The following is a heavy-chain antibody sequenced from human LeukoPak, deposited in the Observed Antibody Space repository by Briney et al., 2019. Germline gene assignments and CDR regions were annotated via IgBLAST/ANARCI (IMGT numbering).Heavy chain of an antibody. CDR3: ARAPWALSGYYYMDV. CDR1: VYTFTGYY. CDR2: INTNSGGT. Sequence: GASVKVSCKASVYTFTGYYMHWVRQAPGQGLEWRGWINTNSGGTNYAQKFQGRVTMTRDTSISTAYMELSRLRSDDTAVYYCARAPWALSGYYYMDVWGKGTTVTVSS. D-gene: IGHD3-16*01. J-gene: IGHJ6*03. V-gene: IGHV1-2*02.